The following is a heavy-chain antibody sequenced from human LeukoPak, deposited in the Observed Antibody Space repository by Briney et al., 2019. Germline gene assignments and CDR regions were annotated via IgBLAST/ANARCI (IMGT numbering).Heavy chain of an antibody. CDR2: ISSSGSTI. J-gene: IGHJ4*02. Sequence: PGGSLRLSCAASGFTFSSYWMTWVRQAPGKGLEWVSYISSSGSTIYYADSVKGRFTISRDNAKNSLYLQMNSLRAEDTAVYYCARAAMVRGVIRYYFDYWGQGTLVTVSS. D-gene: IGHD3-10*01. V-gene: IGHV3-48*04. CDR1: GFTFSSYW. CDR3: ARAAMVRGVIRYYFDY.